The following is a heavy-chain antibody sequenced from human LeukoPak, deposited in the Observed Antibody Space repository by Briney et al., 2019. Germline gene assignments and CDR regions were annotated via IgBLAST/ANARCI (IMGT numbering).Heavy chain of an antibody. D-gene: IGHD3-16*01. CDR2: VKSDRSST. CDR1: GFTVSSHY. CDR3: VRILGG. V-gene: IGHV3-74*01. J-gene: IGHJ4*02. Sequence: GGSLRLSCAAAGFTVSSHYIHWVRQAPGKGLGLVSCVKSDRSSTNYADSVKGQFTISRHNVKNTMYLQMNSLRVEDTAVYYCVRILGGWGQGTLVTVSS.